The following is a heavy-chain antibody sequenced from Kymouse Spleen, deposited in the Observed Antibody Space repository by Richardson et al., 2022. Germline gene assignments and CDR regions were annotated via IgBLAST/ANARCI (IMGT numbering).Heavy chain of an antibody. V-gene: IGHV3-9*01. CDR3: AKDIRSGSYFDY. Sequence: EVQLVESGGGLVQPGRSLRLSCAASGFTFDDYAMHWVRQAPGKGLEWVSGISWNSGSIGYADSVKGRFTISRDNAKNSLYLQMNSLRAEDTALYYCAKDIRSGSYFDYWGQGTLVTVSS. D-gene: IGHD1-26*01. CDR1: GFTFDDYA. J-gene: IGHJ4*02. CDR2: ISWNSGSI.